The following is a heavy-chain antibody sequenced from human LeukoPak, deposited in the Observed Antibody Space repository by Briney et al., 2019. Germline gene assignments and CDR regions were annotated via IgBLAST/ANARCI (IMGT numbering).Heavy chain of an antibody. Sequence: GGSLRLSCTASGFTFSTYGMNWVRQAPGKGLEWISHIGRGITYADSVKGRFTISRDNAKNSVYLQMNSLRAEDTAAYYCARNLIFGVTHFDYWGQGTLVTVSS. CDR1: GFTFSTYG. CDR2: IGRGIT. CDR3: ARNLIFGVTHFDY. J-gene: IGHJ4*02. D-gene: IGHD3-3*01. V-gene: IGHV3-48*04.